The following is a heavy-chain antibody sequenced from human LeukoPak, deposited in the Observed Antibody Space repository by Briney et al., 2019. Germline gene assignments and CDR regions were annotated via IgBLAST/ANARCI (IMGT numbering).Heavy chain of an antibody. Sequence: GRSLRLSCAASGFTFSSYGMHWVRQAPGKGLEWVAVISYDGSNKYYADSMKGRFTISRDNSKNTLYLQMNSLRAEDTAVYYCAKTQNPVVPAAIDFDYWGQGTLVTVSS. CDR1: GFTFSSYG. CDR2: ISYDGSNK. D-gene: IGHD2-2*01. V-gene: IGHV3-30*18. J-gene: IGHJ4*02. CDR3: AKTQNPVVPAAIDFDY.